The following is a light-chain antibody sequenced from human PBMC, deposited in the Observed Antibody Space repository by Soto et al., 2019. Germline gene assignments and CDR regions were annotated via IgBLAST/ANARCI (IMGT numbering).Light chain of an antibody. Sequence: QSVLTQPPSASGTPGQRVTISCSGSSSNIGRDYVYWYQQLPGTAPKLLIYTNTQRPSGVPDRFSGSKSGTSASLAISGLRSDDEAHYYCAAWDASLSGWVFGGGTKLTVL. V-gene: IGLV1-47*02. J-gene: IGLJ3*02. CDR2: TNT. CDR3: AAWDASLSGWV. CDR1: SSNIGRDY.